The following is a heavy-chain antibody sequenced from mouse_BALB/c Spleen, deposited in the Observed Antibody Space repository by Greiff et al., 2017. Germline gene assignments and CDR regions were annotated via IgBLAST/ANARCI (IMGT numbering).Heavy chain of an antibody. CDR1: GFSLTSYG. D-gene: IGHD1-1*01. Sequence: QVQLKESGPGLVAPSQSLSITCTVSGFSLTSYGVHWVRQPPGKGLEWLGVIWAGGSTNYNSALMSRLSISKDNSKSQVFLKMNSLQTDDTARYYCAREGYYGSSYAFAYWGQGTLVTVSA. CDR3: AREGYYGSSYAFAY. V-gene: IGHV2-9*02. CDR2: IWAGGST. J-gene: IGHJ3*01.